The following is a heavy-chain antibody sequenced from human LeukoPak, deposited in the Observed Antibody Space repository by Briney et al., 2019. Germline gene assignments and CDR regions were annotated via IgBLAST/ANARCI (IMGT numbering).Heavy chain of an antibody. CDR2: INWNGGST. V-gene: IGHV3-20*04. D-gene: IGHD3-9*01. CDR1: GFTFDDYG. J-gene: IGHJ4*02. Sequence: GGSLRLSCAASGFTFDDYGMSWVRQAPGKGLEWVSGINWNGGSTGYADSVKGRFTISRDNAKNSLYLQMNSLRAEDTALYYCARDPNYDILTDMGYYFDYWGQGTLVTVSS. CDR3: ARDPNYDILTDMGYYFDY.